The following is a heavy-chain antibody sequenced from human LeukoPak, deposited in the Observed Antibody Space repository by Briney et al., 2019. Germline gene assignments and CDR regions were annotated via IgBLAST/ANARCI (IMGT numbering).Heavy chain of an antibody. J-gene: IGHJ6*02. CDR2: ISAYNGNT. D-gene: IGHD3-10*01. CDR1: GYTFTSYG. CDR3: ARDAQEDSGSYYKEDYYGMDV. V-gene: IGHV1-18*01. Sequence: AASVKVSCKASGYTFTSYGISWVRQAPGQGLEWMGWISAYNGNTNYAQKLQGRVTMTTDTSTSTAYMELRSLRSDDTAVYYCARDAQEDSGSYYKEDYYGMDVWGQGTTVTVSS.